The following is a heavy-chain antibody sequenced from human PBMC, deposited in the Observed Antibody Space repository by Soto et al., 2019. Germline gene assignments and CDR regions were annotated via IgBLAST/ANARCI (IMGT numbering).Heavy chain of an antibody. CDR1: GYSFTSYW. CDR2: IYPGDSDT. V-gene: IGHV5-51*01. Sequence: TGESLKISCKGSGYSFTSYWIGWVRQMPGKGLEWMGIIYPGDSDTRYSPSFQGQVTISADKSISTAYLQWSSLKASDTAMYYCAKSELGYCSGGSCYARGWFDPWGQGTRVTVSS. D-gene: IGHD2-15*01. CDR3: AKSELGYCSGGSCYARGWFDP. J-gene: IGHJ5*02.